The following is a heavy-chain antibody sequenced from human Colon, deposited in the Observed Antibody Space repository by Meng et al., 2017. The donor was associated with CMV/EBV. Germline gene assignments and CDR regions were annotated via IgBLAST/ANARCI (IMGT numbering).Heavy chain of an antibody. J-gene: IGHJ5*02. CDR3: ARVSHRFSSSRGWFDP. D-gene: IGHD2-2*01. CDR1: GASISSGGYF. V-gene: IGHV4-31*03. CDR2: IYHSGIT. Sequence: LRLSCTVSGASISSGGYFWSWIRQHPGKGLEWIGYIYHSGITDYSPSLKSRLNISMDPSKNQFSLRLTSVTAADTAVYYCARVSHRFSSSRGWFDPWGQGTLVTVSS.